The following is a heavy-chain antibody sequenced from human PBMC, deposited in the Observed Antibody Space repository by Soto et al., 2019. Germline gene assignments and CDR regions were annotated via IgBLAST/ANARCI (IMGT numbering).Heavy chain of an antibody. CDR2: IIAFSDIV. D-gene: IGHD6-13*01. Sequence: QVQLVQSGAEVKKPGSSVKVSCKASGGTFGIYAITWVRQARGQGLEWMGGIIAFSDIVNYTQKLQGRVTITADESTSTAYRDLSSLRSDDTAVYYCARSLYSSSWYHSGNSYYYYGMDVWGQGTTVTVSS. CDR1: GGTFGIYA. V-gene: IGHV1-69*12. J-gene: IGHJ6*02. CDR3: ARSLYSSSWYHSGNSYYYYGMDV.